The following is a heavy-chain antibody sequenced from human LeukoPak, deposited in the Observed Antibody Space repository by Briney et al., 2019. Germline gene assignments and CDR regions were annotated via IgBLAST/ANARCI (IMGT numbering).Heavy chain of an antibody. D-gene: IGHD6-6*01. J-gene: IGHJ4*02. V-gene: IGHV3-30*18. CDR2: ISYDGSNK. CDR1: GFTFSSYG. CDR3: AKDSSSFAPYYFDY. Sequence: PGGSLRLSCAASGFTFSSYGMHWVRQAPGKGLEWVAVISYDGSNKYYADSVKGRFTISRDNSKNTLYPQMNSLRAEDTAVYYCAKDSSSFAPYYFDYWGQGTLVTVSS.